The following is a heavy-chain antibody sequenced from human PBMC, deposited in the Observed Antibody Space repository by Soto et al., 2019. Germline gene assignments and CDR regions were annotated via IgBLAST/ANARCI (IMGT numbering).Heavy chain of an antibody. CDR2: INGDGRST. CDR1: GSTFSGYW. Sequence: GGSLRLSCAGSGSTFSGYWMHWVRQAPGKGLVWVSRINGDGRSTTYADSVKGRFTISRDNAKNTLYLQMNGLTVDDTAVYYCARGAPYPSRSYLLDYWGQGTVVTVSS. J-gene: IGHJ4*02. D-gene: IGHD3-10*01. CDR3: ARGAPYPSRSYLLDY. V-gene: IGHV3-74*01.